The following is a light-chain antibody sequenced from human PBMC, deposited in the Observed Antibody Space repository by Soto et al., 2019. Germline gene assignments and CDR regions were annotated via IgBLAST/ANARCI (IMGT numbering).Light chain of an antibody. J-gene: IGLJ1*01. CDR2: DVS. CDR3: SSYTSSITYV. Sequence: QSALTQPPSVSGSPGQSVTISCTGTSSDVGSYNRVSWYQQPPGTAPKLMIYDVSNRPSGVPDRFSGSKSGNTASLTISGLQAEDEADYYCSSYTSSITYVFGTGTQLTV. V-gene: IGLV2-18*02. CDR1: SSDVGSYNR.